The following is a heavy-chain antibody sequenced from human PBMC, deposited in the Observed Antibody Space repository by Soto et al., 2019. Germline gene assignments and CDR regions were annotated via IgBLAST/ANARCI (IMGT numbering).Heavy chain of an antibody. D-gene: IGHD5-12*01. CDR1: GGTSISYY. CDR2: IYYSGST. CDR3: AREGGYGEIDY. J-gene: IGHJ4*02. Sequence: PLETHPHTCTVSGGTSISYYWSWIRQPPGKGLEWIGYIYYSGSTNYNPSLKSRVTISVDKSKNQFSLKLSSVTAADTAVYYCAREGGYGEIDYWGQGTLVTVSS. V-gene: IGHV4-59*12.